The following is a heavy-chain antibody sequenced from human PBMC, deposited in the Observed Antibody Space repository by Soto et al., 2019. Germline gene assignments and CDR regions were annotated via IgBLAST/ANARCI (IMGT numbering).Heavy chain of an antibody. Sequence: QVQLLESGGGVVQPGRSLRLSCVASGFTFSNYGMHWVRQAPGKGLEWVAVISNGGSNKYYADSVKGRFTISRDNSKNMLYLQMNRLRAADTAVYYCAKYLCFGESLKYYFDYCVHGILVTVSS. CDR2: ISNGGSNK. CDR1: GFTFSNYG. D-gene: IGHD3-10*01. V-gene: IGHV3-30*18. CDR3: AKYLCFGESLKYYFDY. J-gene: IGHJ4*01.